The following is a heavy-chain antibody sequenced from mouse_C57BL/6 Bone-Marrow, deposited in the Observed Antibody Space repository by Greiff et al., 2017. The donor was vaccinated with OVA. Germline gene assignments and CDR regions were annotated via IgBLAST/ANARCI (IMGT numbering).Heavy chain of an antibody. CDR3: ASGTAWFAY. CDR2: ISSGGSYT. J-gene: IGHJ3*01. D-gene: IGHD1-1*02. Sequence: EVKLVESGGDLVKPGGSLKLSCAASGFTFSSYGMSWVRQTPDKRLEWVATISSGGSYTYYPDSVKGRFTISRDNAKNTLYLQMSSLKSEDTAMYYCASGTAWFAYWGQGTLVTVSA. V-gene: IGHV5-6*01. CDR1: GFTFSSYG.